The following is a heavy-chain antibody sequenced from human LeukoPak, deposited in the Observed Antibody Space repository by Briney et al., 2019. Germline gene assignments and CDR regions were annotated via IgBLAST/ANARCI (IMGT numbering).Heavy chain of an antibody. CDR1: GYSISNHYY. J-gene: IGHJ2*01. D-gene: IGHD4-17*01. CDR2: YYHTGSS. Sequence: PSETLSLTCAVSGYSISNHYYWGSIRQPPGKGLERIGSYYHTGSSYYSPSLLRRVAISIDTSKNQFSLELASVTAADTAVYYCASVTRSMSRFCDLWGRGTLVIVSS. V-gene: IGHV4-38-2*01. CDR3: ASVTRSMSRFCDL.